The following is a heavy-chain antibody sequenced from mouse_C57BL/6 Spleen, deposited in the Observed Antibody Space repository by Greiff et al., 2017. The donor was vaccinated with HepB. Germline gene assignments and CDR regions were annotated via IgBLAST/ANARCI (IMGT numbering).Heavy chain of an antibody. CDR2: INPYNGDT. V-gene: IGHV1-20*01. CDR3: ASHYGYDDGHFAY. Sequence: EVKLQESGPELVKPGDSVKISCKASGYSFTGYFMNWVMQSHGKSLEWIGRINPYNGDTFYNQKFKGKATLTVDKSSSTAHMELRSLTSEDSAVYYCASHYGYDDGHFAYWGQGTLVTVSA. D-gene: IGHD2-2*01. J-gene: IGHJ3*01. CDR1: GYSFTGYF.